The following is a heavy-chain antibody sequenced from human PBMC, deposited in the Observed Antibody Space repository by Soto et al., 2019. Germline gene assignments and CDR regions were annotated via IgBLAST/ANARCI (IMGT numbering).Heavy chain of an antibody. Sequence: QVQLVQSGAEVKKPGSSVKVSCKASGGTFSSYAISWVRQAPGQGLEWMGGIIPIFGTANYAQKFQGRVTIRADNPMSTAYGELGSVRSEDTAVYYCARDVFSGEQGLSPKCYCGMAVGGQGTTVTVSS. J-gene: IGHJ6*02. V-gene: IGHV1-69*06. CDR1: GGTFSSYA. CDR2: IIPIFGTA. CDR3: ARDVFSGEQGLSPKCYCGMAV. D-gene: IGHD6-19*01.